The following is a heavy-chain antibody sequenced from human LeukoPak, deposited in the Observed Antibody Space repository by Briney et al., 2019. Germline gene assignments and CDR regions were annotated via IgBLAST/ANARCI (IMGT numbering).Heavy chain of an antibody. Sequence: AVTVSFTGSGGTFISYAISWVRQAPGQGGEWVGGIIPIFGTANYPQKFQGRVTITTDESTSTAYMELSSLRSEDTAVYYCARDRWLYYDSSGYYPRAYYFDYWGQGTLVTVSS. CDR2: IIPIFGTA. CDR3: ARDRWLYYDSSGYYPRAYYFDY. J-gene: IGHJ4*02. V-gene: IGHV1-69*05. D-gene: IGHD3-22*01. CDR1: GGTFISYA.